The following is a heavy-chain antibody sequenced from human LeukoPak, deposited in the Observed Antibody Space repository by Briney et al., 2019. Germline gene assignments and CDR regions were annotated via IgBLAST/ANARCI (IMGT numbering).Heavy chain of an antibody. CDR3: ARRRGWKQQLVYFDY. D-gene: IGHD6-13*01. V-gene: IGHV4-59*08. CDR2: LFHSGTR. CDR1: GGSITSYY. Sequence: SETLSLTCTVSGGSITSYYWSWIRQPPGKGLEWIGYLFHSGTRRYNPSLKSRVTISADTTKNQIFLTLNSTTATDTAVYYCARRRGWKQQLVYFDYWGQGTLATVSS. J-gene: IGHJ4*02.